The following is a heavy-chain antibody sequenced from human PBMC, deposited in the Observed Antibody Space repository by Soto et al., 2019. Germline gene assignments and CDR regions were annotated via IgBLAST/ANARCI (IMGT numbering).Heavy chain of an antibody. CDR2: INHSGST. V-gene: IGHV4-34*01. D-gene: IGHD3-3*01. CDR1: GGSFSGYY. J-gene: IGHJ4*02. Sequence: QVQLQQWGAGLLKPSETLSLTCAVYGGSFSGYYWSWIRQPPGKGLEWIGEINHSGSTNYNPSLKSRVTISVDTSKNQFSLKLSSVTAADTAVYYCARGITIFGVVLSVRRIYFDYWGQGTLVTVSS. CDR3: ARGITIFGVVLSVRRIYFDY.